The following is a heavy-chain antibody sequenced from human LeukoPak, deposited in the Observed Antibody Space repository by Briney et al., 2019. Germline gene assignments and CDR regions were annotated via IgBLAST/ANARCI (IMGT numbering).Heavy chain of an antibody. Sequence: PSETLSLTCTVSGGSISSYYWSWTRQPPGKGLEWIGYIYYGGSTNYNPSLKSRVTISVDTSKNQFSLKLSSVTAADTAVYYCARLPHSGSFDYWGQGTLVTVSS. CDR1: GGSISSYY. CDR3: ARLPHSGSFDY. V-gene: IGHV4-59*08. CDR2: IYYGGST. D-gene: IGHD1-26*01. J-gene: IGHJ4*02.